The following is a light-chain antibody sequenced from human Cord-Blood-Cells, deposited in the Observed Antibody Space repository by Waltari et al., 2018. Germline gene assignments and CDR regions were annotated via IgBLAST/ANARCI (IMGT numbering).Light chain of an antibody. V-gene: IGKV1-12*01. CDR1: PGISSW. J-gene: IGKJ4*01. CDR2: AAS. CDR3: QQANSFPLT. Sequence: DIQMTQSPSSVSASVGDRVTITCRASPGISSWLAWYQQKPGQAPKLLIYAASSSQSGVPSRFSGSGSGTDFTLTISSLQPEDVATYYCQQANSFPLTFGGGTKVEIK.